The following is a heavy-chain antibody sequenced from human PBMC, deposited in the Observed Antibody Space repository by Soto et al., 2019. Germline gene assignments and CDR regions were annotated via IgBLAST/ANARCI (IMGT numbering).Heavy chain of an antibody. CDR1: GFSLSSSGVG. CDR3: AHRTGGSFDP. V-gene: IGHV2-5*02. J-gene: IGHJ5*02. D-gene: IGHD3-10*01. CDR2: IYRDDDK. Sequence: QITLKESGPTLVKPTQTLTLTCTFSGFSLSSSGVGVGWIRQPPGKALEWLPLIYRDDDKHYSPSLKSRLTITKDTSKNQVVLTMTNMDPVDTATYYWAHRTGGSFDPWGQGTLVTVSS.